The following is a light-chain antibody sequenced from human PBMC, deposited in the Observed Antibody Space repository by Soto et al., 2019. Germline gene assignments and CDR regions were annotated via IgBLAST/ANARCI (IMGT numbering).Light chain of an antibody. CDR1: SSDFGAYNY. CDR3: SSYAGSTVV. CDR2: EVS. V-gene: IGLV2-8*01. J-gene: IGLJ2*01. Sequence: QSALTQPPSASGSPGQSVAISCTGTSSDFGAYNYVSWYQQHPGKAPKLLIFEVSRRPSGVPDRFSGSKSGNTASLTVSGLHAEEEADYYCSSYAGSTVVFGGGTKLTVL.